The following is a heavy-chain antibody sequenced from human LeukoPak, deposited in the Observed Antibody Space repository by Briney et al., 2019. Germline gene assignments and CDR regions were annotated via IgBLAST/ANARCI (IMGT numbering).Heavy chain of an antibody. J-gene: IGHJ4*02. CDR2: IYYSGST. D-gene: IGHD2/OR15-2a*01. CDR3: AREGLKYNFDY. V-gene: IGHV4-59*02. CDR1: GGSVSSYY. Sequence: PSETLSLTCTVSGGSVSSYYWSWIRQPPGKGLEWIGYIYYSGSTNYNPSLKSRVTISVDTSKNQFSLKLSSVTAADTAVYYCAREGLKYNFDYWGQGTLVTVSS.